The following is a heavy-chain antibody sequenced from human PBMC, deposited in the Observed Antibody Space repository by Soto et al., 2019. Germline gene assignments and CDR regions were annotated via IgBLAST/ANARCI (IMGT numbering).Heavy chain of an antibody. D-gene: IGHD6-13*01. J-gene: IGHJ6*02. CDR1: GDSVSRSYYY. Sequence: SETLSLTCTVSGDSVSRSYYYWGWIRQPPGKGLEWIGSIFYSGSTYYNPSLKSRVTISVDTSKNQFSLKLSSVTAADTAVYYCARRGSSRQIHHYGMDVWGPGTTVTVSS. CDR3: ARRGSSRQIHHYGMDV. CDR2: IFYSGST. V-gene: IGHV4-39*01.